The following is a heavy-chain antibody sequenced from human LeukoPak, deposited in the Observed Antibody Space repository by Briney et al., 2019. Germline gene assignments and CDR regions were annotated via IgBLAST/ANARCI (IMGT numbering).Heavy chain of an antibody. CDR2: IWSDGSNK. CDR1: GFTFSSYG. J-gene: IGHJ5*02. D-gene: IGHD4-17*01. V-gene: IGHV3-33*01. Sequence: GRSLRLSCVASGFTFSSYGMHWVRQAPGKGLEWVAVIWSDGSNKCYADSVKGRFTISRDNSKNTLYLQMNSLRAEDTAVYYCASSRIDYGDYDLDPWGQGTLVTVSS. CDR3: ASSRIDYGDYDLDP.